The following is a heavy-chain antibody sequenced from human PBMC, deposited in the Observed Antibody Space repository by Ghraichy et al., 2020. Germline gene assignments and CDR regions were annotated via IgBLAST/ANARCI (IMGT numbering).Heavy chain of an antibody. CDR3: ARVWVEGSYYVPYYYYGMDV. J-gene: IGHJ6*02. Sequence: SETLSLTCTVSGGSISSYYWSWIRQPAGKGLEWIGRIYTSGSTNYNPSLKSRVTMSVDTSKNQFSLKLSSVTAADTAVYYCARVWVEGSYYVPYYYYGMDVWGQGTTVTVSS. D-gene: IGHD1-26*01. V-gene: IGHV4-4*07. CDR2: IYTSGST. CDR1: GGSISSYY.